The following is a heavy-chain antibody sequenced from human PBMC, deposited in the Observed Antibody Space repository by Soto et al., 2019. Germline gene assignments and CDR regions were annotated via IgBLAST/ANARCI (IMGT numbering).Heavy chain of an antibody. CDR1: GFTFSSYG. Sequence: GGSLRLSCAASGFTFSSYGMHWVRQAPGKGLEWVAVISYDGSNKDYADSVKGRFTISRDNSKNTLYLQMNSLRAEDTAVYYCAKVGNWGVVPAAMDVWGKGTTVTVSS. J-gene: IGHJ6*04. CDR2: ISYDGSNK. V-gene: IGHV3-30*18. D-gene: IGHD2-2*01. CDR3: AKVGNWGVVPAAMDV.